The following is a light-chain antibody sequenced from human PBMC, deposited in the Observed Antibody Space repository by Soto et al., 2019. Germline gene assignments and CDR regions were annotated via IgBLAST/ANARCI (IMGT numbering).Light chain of an antibody. V-gene: IGLV2-14*01. Sequence: QSVLTQPASVSGAPGQSITISCTGTSSNVGAYNYVHWYQQHPGKAPKLLIYDNSNRPSGVSDRFSGSKSGTTASLAITGLQAEDEAYYYWSSYTSSSGYVFGTGTKVTVL. CDR2: DNS. J-gene: IGLJ1*01. CDR1: SSNVGAYNY. CDR3: SSYTSSSGYV.